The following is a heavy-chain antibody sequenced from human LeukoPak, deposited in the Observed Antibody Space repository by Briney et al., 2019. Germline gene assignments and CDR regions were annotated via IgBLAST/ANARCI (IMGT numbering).Heavy chain of an antibody. CDR1: GFTFSSYW. V-gene: IGHV3-7*01. D-gene: IGHD3-10*01. Sequence: GGSLRLSCAASGFTFSSYWMSWVRQAPGKGLEWVANIKQDGSEKYYVDSVKGRLTISRDNAKNSLYLQMNSLRAEDTAVYYCARDRAHVLLWFGELGDDSPRFDYWGQGTLVTVSS. CDR2: IKQDGSEK. J-gene: IGHJ4*02. CDR3: ARDRAHVLLWFGELGDDSPRFDY.